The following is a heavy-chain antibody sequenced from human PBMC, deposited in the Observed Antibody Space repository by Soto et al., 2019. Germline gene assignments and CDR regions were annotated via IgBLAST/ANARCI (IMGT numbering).Heavy chain of an antibody. CDR2: INPNSGGA. V-gene: IGHV1-2*04. Sequence: QVQLVQSGAEVKKPGASVKVSCKASGYTFTGCYMHWVRQAPGQGLEWMGWINPNSGGANYAQKFQGWVTMTRDTSISTAYMELSRLRSDDTAVYYCARDLRQETIFGVVIPYGMDVWGQGTTVTVSS. J-gene: IGHJ6*02. CDR1: GYTFTGCY. CDR3: ARDLRQETIFGVVIPYGMDV. D-gene: IGHD3-3*01.